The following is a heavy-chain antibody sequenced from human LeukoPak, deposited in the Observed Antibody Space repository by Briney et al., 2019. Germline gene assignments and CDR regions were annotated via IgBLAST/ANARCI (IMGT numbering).Heavy chain of an antibody. V-gene: IGHV1-69*04. D-gene: IGHD7-27*01. CDR1: GGTFSSYA. J-gene: IGHJ5*02. Sequence: SVKVSCKASGGTFSSYAISWVRQAHGQGLEWMGRIIPIFGIANYTQKFQGRVTITADKSTSTAYMELSSLRSEDTAVYYCARGTPPSRTGDGSWFDPWGQGTLVTVSS. CDR2: IIPIFGIA. CDR3: ARGTPPSRTGDGSWFDP.